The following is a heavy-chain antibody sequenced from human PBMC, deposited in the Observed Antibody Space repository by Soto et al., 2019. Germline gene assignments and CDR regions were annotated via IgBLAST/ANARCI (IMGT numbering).Heavy chain of an antibody. Sequence: SETLSLTCTVSGCSISTGCYYWSWIRQHPGKGLEWIGSIYYSGSTYYNPALKSRVNISVDTSKSQFSLKLSSVTAADTAVYYCARYCSSTSCYSRYYYYGMDDWGQGTTVTVSS. V-gene: IGHV4-31*03. CDR1: GCSISTGCYY. D-gene: IGHD2-2*01. J-gene: IGHJ6*02. CDR3: ARYCSSTSCYSRYYYYGMDD. CDR2: IYYSGST.